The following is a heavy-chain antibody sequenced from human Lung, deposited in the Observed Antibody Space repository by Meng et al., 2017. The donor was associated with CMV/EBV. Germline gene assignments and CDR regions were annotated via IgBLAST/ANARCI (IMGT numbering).Heavy chain of an antibody. Sequence: VQWVASGGGVVQPGRSLRLSCAPSGFTFSSYAMHWVRQAPGKVLEWVAVISYDGSNKYYADSVKGRFTISRDNSKNTLYLQMNSLRAEDTAVYYCAHGGGDCWGQGTLVTVSS. CDR1: GFTFSSYA. J-gene: IGHJ4*02. D-gene: IGHD2-15*01. CDR2: ISYDGSNK. V-gene: IGHV3-30-3*01. CDR3: AHGGGDC.